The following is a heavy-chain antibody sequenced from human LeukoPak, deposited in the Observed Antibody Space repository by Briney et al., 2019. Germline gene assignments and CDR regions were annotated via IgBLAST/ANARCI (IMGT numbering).Heavy chain of an antibody. CDR1: GFSFSTYS. CDR3: ARDGYNSLDY. D-gene: IGHD5-24*01. CDR2: VSSSRCFI. J-gene: IGHJ4*02. V-gene: IGHV3-48*02. Sequence: PRASLRLSCAASGFSFSTYSYHGVRHAPGKGLERVSYVSSSRCFIYYAYSVKGRFTISRDNAKSSVFLQMNSLRDEDTAVYYCARDGYNSLDYWGQGTLVTVSS.